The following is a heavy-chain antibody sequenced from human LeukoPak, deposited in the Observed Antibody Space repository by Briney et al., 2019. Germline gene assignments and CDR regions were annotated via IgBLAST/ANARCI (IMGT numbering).Heavy chain of an antibody. D-gene: IGHD2-15*01. J-gene: IGHJ4*02. CDR2: ISGSGSST. Sequence: GGSLRLSCAASGFTFSSYAMSWVRQAPGKGLEWVSAISGSGSSTYYADTVKGRFTISRDNSKNTLYLQMNSLRAEDTAVYYCAKDSLWFEVVVAATRFDYWGQGTLVTVSS. CDR1: GFTFSSYA. CDR3: AKDSLWFEVVVAATRFDY. V-gene: IGHV3-23*01.